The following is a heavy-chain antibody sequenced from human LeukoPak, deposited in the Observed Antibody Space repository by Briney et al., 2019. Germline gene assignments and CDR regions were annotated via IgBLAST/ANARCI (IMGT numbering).Heavy chain of an antibody. CDR3: AREATVTYNFDY. CDR2: INSDGSST. CDR1: GFTFSSYW. Sequence: GGSLRLSCAVSGFTFSSYWMHWVRQAPGKGLVWVSRINSDGSSTNYADSVKGRFTISRDNAKNTLYLQMNSLRAEDTAVYYCAREATVTYNFDYWGQGTLVTVSS. J-gene: IGHJ4*02. D-gene: IGHD4-17*01. V-gene: IGHV3-74*01.